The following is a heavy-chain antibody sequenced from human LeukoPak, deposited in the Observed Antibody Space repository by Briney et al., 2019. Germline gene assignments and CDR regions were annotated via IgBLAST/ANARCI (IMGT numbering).Heavy chain of an antibody. Sequence: KSLRLACATSGFTFSAHGMHWVRQAPGKGLDWVAVVWSDGINKFYADSVKGRFTISRDNSKNTLYLEVNSLRAEDTAVYYCARGPRGSTWAVFDYWGQGTLVTVSS. D-gene: IGHD7-27*01. J-gene: IGHJ4*02. CDR2: VWSDGINK. CDR1: GFTFSAHG. V-gene: IGHV3-33*01. CDR3: ARGPRGSTWAVFDY.